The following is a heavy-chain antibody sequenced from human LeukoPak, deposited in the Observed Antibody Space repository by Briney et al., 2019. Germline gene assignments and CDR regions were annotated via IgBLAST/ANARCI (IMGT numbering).Heavy chain of an antibody. Sequence: AGGSLGLSCVASGFTFSNYWMHWVRQAPGKGLVWVARVTSDGSSTAYTDSVKGRFTISRDNAKSTLYLQMNSLRAEDTAVYYCAREGGGDPVGELDDWGQGTLVTVSS. CDR2: VTSDGSST. V-gene: IGHV3-74*01. CDR3: AREGGGDPVGELDD. CDR1: GFTFSNYW. J-gene: IGHJ4*02. D-gene: IGHD2-21*02.